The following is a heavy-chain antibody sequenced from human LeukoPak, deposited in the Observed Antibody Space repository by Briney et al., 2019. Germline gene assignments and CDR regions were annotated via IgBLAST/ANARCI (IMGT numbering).Heavy chain of an antibody. CDR1: GGSISSYY. D-gene: IGHD3-3*01. CDR2: IYYSGST. V-gene: IGHV4-59*01. J-gene: IGHJ5*02. CDR3: ARDSRTTIFGVVSWWFDP. Sequence: SETLSLTCTVSGGSISSYYWSWIRQPPGKGLEWIGYIYYSGSTNYNPSLKSRVTISVDTSKKQFSLKLSSVTAADTAVYYCARDSRTTIFGVVSWWFDPWGQGTLVTVSS.